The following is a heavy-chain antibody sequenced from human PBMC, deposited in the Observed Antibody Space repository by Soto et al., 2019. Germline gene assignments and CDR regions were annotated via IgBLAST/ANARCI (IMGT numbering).Heavy chain of an antibody. D-gene: IGHD6-6*01. V-gene: IGHV3-30-3*01. CDR2: ISYDGSNK. Sequence: QVQLVESGGGVVQPGRSLRLSCAASGFTFSSYAMHWVRQAPGKGLEWVAVISYDGSNKYYADSVKGRFTISRDNSKNTLYLQMNSLRAEDTAVYYCARDDRRYSSSSGDYWGQGTLVTVSS. CDR1: GFTFSSYA. CDR3: ARDDRRYSSSSGDY. J-gene: IGHJ4*02.